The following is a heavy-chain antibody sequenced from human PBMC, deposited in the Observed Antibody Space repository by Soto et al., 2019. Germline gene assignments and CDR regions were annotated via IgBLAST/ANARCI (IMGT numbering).Heavy chain of an antibody. D-gene: IGHD3-10*01. CDR1: GASITTYY. J-gene: IGHJ5*02. CDR3: ARDWDSSGLFDP. Sequence: SETLSLTCSVSGASITTYYWSWIRQPPGKGLEWIGSISYSGSTKYNPSLEGRVMISLDTSKNQFSLRLTSVTAADTALYYCARDWDSSGLFDPWGQGALVTVSS. CDR2: ISYSGST. V-gene: IGHV4-59*01.